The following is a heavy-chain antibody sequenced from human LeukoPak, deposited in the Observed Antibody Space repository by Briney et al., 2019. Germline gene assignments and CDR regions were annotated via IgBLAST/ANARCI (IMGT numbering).Heavy chain of an antibody. D-gene: IGHD1-26*01. V-gene: IGHV4-4*07. CDR3: ARDGGSYFGSPNFDY. J-gene: IGHJ4*02. Sequence: RQXXXKGXXXXXRIYTSVSTNYNPSLTSRGTMSVDASKNQFSLKLSSVTAADTAVYYCARDGGSYFGSPNFDYWGQGTLVTVSS. CDR2: IYTSVST.